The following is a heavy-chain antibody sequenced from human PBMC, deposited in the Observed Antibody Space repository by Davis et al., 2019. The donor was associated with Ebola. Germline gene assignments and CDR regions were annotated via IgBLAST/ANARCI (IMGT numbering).Heavy chain of an antibody. J-gene: IGHJ5*02. CDR1: GGSFSGYY. Sequence: MPSETLSLTCAVYGGSFSGYYWSWIRQPPGKGLEWIGEINHSGSTNYNPSLKSRVTISVDTSKNQFSLKLSSVTAADTTVYYCARDSGWLLTGWFDPWGQGTLVTVSS. CDR2: INHSGST. V-gene: IGHV4-34*01. D-gene: IGHD5-12*01. CDR3: ARDSGWLLTGWFDP.